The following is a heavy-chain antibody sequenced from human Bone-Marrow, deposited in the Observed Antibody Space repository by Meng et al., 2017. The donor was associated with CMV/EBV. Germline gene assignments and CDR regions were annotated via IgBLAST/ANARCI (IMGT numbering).Heavy chain of an antibody. CDR1: GFTFSGSA. J-gene: IGHJ6*02. Sequence: GESLKISCAASGFTFSGSAMHWVRQASGKGREWVDRIRSKANSYATAYASWVKGRFTISRDHSKNTAYLQMNSLKTEDTAMYYCMSLWSSPSIYYYYRMDVWGQGTTVTVSS. CDR2: IRSKANSYAT. D-gene: IGHD6-6*01. V-gene: IGHV3-73*01. CDR3: MSLWSSPSIYYYYRMDV.